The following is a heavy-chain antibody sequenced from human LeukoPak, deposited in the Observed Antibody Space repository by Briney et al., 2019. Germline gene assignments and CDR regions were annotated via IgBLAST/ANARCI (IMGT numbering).Heavy chain of an antibody. D-gene: IGHD5-24*01. CDR3: ARDLWVATIFPGAFDI. CDR1: GFTFSGSE. Sequence: PGGSLRLSCVASGFTFSGSEMNWVRQAPGKGLEWISYIDTRGNTIFYADSVKGRFTISRDNAKNSLYLQVNSLRAEDTAVYYCARDLWVATIFPGAFDIWGQGTMVTVSS. V-gene: IGHV3-48*03. J-gene: IGHJ3*02. CDR2: IDTRGNTI.